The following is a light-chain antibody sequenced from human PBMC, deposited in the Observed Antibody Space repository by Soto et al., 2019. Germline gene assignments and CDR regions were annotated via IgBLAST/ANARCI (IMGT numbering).Light chain of an antibody. CDR1: QSVSSY. J-gene: IGKJ5*01. Sequence: EIVLTQSPATLSLSPGERATLSCRASQSVSSYLAWYQQKPGQAPRLLIYDASNRATGIPARFSGSGSGTDFTLTISSLEPEDFAVYYCQQYDGSPITFGQGTRLEIK. CDR3: QQYDGSPIT. V-gene: IGKV3-11*01. CDR2: DAS.